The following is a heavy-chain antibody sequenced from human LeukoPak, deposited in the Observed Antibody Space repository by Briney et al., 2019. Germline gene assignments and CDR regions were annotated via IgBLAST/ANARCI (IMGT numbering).Heavy chain of an antibody. CDR1: GFTFSSYS. V-gene: IGHV3-30*03. CDR3: ARAHTHYGSGRDFLDY. D-gene: IGHD3-10*01. CDR2: ISYDGSNK. Sequence: GGSLRLSCAASGFTFSSYSMNWVRQAPGKGLEWVAVISYDGSNKYYADSVKGRFTISRDNSKNTLYLQMNSLRAEDTAVYYCARAHTHYGSGRDFLDYWGQGTLVTVSS. J-gene: IGHJ4*02.